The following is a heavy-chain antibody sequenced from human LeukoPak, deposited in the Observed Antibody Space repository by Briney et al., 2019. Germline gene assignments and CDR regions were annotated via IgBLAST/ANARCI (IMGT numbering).Heavy chain of an antibody. D-gene: IGHD2-21*01. CDR2: IYSGGST. CDR3: ARGYSSDN. V-gene: IGHV3-66*01. Sequence: GGSLRLSCGASGFTVSNHHMSWVRQTPGKGLEWVSVIYSGGSTYYADSVKGRFTISRDNSKNTLNLQMNSLRAEDAAVYYCARGYSSDNWGQGTLVTVSS. CDR1: GFTVSNHH. J-gene: IGHJ4*02.